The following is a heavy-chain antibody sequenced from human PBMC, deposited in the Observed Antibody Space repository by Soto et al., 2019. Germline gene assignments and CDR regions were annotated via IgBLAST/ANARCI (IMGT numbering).Heavy chain of an antibody. CDR2: ISSSGGST. J-gene: IGHJ4*02. Sequence: EVQLLESGGGLVQPGGSLRLSCAASGFTFSSYAMSWVRRAPGKGLEWVSAISSSGGSTYFADSVKGRFTISRDNSKNTLYLQMDGLTAEDTAVYYCANQRGGSGSYFVYWGQGTLVTVSS. D-gene: IGHD3-10*01. V-gene: IGHV3-23*01. CDR3: ANQRGGSGSYFVY. CDR1: GFTFSSYA.